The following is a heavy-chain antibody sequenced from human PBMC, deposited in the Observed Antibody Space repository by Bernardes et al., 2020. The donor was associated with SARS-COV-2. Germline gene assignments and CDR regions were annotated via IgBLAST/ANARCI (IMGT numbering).Heavy chain of an antibody. J-gene: IGHJ3*02. Sequence: GGSLRLSCAASGFTFSSYAMSWVRQAPGKGLEWVSAIICSGNNTYYADSVRGRFTISRDNSKNTLYLQMNSLGAEDTAVYFCAKDQGTVGTPPPFDIWGQGTMVTVSS. D-gene: IGHD1-1*01. V-gene: IGHV3-23*01. CDR3: AKDQGTVGTPPPFDI. CDR2: IICSGNNT. CDR1: GFTFSSYA.